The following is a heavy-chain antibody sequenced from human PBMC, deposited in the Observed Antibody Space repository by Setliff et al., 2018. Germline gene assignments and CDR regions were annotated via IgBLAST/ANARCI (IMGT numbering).Heavy chain of an antibody. Sequence: GGSLRLSCAASGFTFSTKSFNWVRQAPGKGLEWVSYINVERSALFYADSGKGRFTISRDNAKNSLYLQVNSLRAEDTAVYYCARALAYYYMDVWGKGTTVTVSS. V-gene: IGHV3-48*01. CDR2: INVERSAL. CDR1: GFTFSTKS. CDR3: ARALAYYYMDV. J-gene: IGHJ6*03.